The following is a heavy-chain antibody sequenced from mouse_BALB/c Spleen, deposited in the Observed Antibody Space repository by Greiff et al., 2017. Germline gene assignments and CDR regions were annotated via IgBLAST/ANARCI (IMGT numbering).Heavy chain of an antibody. D-gene: IGHD1-2*01. Sequence: DVKLVESGGGLVQPGGSRKLSCAASGFTFSSFGMHWVRQAPEKGLEWVAYISSGSSTIYYADTVKGRFTISRDNPKNTLFLQMTSLRSEDTAMYYCARDSLLRLRNYAMDYWGQGTSVTVSS. CDR3: ARDSLLRLRNYAMDY. CDR1: GFTFSSFG. J-gene: IGHJ4*01. V-gene: IGHV5-17*02. CDR2: ISSGSSTI.